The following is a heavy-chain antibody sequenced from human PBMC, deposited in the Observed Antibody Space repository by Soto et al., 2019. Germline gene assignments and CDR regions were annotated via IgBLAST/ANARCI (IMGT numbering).Heavy chain of an antibody. CDR1: GFTFNNYA. J-gene: IGHJ4*02. CDR3: AKDRLGGNFDY. Sequence: EVQLLDSGGGLVQPGGSLRLSCAASGFTFNNYAMNWVRQAPGKGLEWVATISGTGGSTYYADSVKGRFTISRDNSKNTLYLRMNSLRVEDTAVYYCAKDRLGGNFDYWGQGTQVTVSS. V-gene: IGHV3-23*01. CDR2: ISGTGGST.